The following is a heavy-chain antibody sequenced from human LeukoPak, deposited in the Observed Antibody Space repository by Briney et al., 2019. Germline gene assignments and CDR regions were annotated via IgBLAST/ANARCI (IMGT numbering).Heavy chain of an antibody. CDR3: ARLCFVVPAAPRAGAFDI. CDR1: GYSFTSYW. J-gene: IGHJ3*02. D-gene: IGHD2-2*01. CDR2: IYPGDSDT. Sequence: GESLKISCKGSGYSFTSYWIGWVRQMPGKGLEWMGIIYPGDSDTRYSPSFQGQVTISADKSISTAYLQWSSLKASDTAMYYCARLCFVVPAAPRAGAFDIWGQGTMVTVSS. V-gene: IGHV5-51*01.